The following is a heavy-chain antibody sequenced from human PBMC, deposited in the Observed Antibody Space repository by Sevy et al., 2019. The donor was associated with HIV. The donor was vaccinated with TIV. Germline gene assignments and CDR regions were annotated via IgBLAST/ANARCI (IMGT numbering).Heavy chain of an antibody. CDR3: SRGLATADTPEYYFDY. D-gene: IGHD5-12*01. Sequence: GGSLRLSCTTSGFTFDDYAMSWFRQAPGKGLEWVACITRNSYEAYGGTTEYAASVKGRFIISRDDSKSIAYLQMNSLKTEDTAVYYCSRGLATADTPEYYFDYWGQGNLVTVSS. J-gene: IGHJ4*02. V-gene: IGHV3-49*03. CDR2: ITRNSYEAYGGTT. CDR1: GFTFDDYA.